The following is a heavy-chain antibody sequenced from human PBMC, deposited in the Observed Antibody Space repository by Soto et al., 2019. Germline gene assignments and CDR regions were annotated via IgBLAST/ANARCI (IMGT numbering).Heavy chain of an antibody. CDR3: ASHSNRHHRLYYIDY. CDR1: GGSVSSYY. Sequence: SETLSLTCTVSGGSVSSYYWSWIRQSPGKGLEWIGYIYYSGSTKYKPSLKSRVTISVDTSKNQFSLKLTSATAADTAVYYCASHSNRHHRLYYIDYRGPGALVTLSS. V-gene: IGHV4-59*08. CDR2: IYYSGST. J-gene: IGHJ4*02. D-gene: IGHD7-27*01.